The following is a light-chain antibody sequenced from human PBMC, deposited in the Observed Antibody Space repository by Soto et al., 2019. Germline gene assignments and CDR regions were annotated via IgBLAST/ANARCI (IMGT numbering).Light chain of an antibody. V-gene: IGKV1-39*01. CDR2: GAS. CDR3: QQSYTTPYT. J-gene: IGKJ2*01. CDR1: QSIRSY. Sequence: DIQMTQSPSSLSASVGDIVTITCRSSQSIRSYLNWYHQKPGKTPQLLIYGASNLQSGAPSRFTGSGSGTHFTPTINSLQPEDFATYYCQQSYTTPYTFGQGTKLEIK.